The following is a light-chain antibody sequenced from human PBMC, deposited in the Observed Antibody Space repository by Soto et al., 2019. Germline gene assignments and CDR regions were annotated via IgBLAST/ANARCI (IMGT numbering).Light chain of an antibody. V-gene: IGKV1-9*01. CDR1: QDISSY. J-gene: IGKJ4*01. Sequence: DIQLTQSPSFLSASVGDRVTITCRTSQDISSYLAWYQQKPGKAPQLLISAASTLQSGVPSRFSGSGSGTEFTRTISSLQPEDFATYYCQQLNSYPLSFGGGTKVEI. CDR3: QQLNSYPLS. CDR2: AAS.